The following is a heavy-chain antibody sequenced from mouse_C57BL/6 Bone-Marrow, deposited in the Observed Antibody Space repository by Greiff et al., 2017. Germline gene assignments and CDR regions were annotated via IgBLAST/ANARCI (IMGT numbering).Heavy chain of an antibody. Sequence: VKLVESGAELVRPGASVTLSCKASGYTFTDYEMHWVKQTPVHGLEWIGAIDPETGGTAYNQKFKGKAILTADTSSSTAYMELRSLTSEDSAVYYCTRGKIYDGYTWFAYWGQGTLVTVSA. V-gene: IGHV1-15*01. J-gene: IGHJ3*01. CDR3: TRGKIYDGYTWFAY. CDR2: IDPETGGT. D-gene: IGHD2-3*01. CDR1: GYTFTDYE.